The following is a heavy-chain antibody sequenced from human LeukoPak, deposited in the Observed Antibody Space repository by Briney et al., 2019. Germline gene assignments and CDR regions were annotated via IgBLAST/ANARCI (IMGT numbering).Heavy chain of an antibody. CDR3: ARSRGNVDTAIRWFDP. Sequence: SETLSLTCTVSGYSISSGYYWGWIRQPPGKGLVWIGSIYHSGSTYYNPSLKSRVTISVDTSKNQFSLKLSSVTAADTAVYYCARSRGNVDTAIRWFDPWGQGTLVTVSS. D-gene: IGHD5-18*01. CDR1: GYSISSGYY. J-gene: IGHJ5*02. CDR2: IYHSGST. V-gene: IGHV4-38-2*02.